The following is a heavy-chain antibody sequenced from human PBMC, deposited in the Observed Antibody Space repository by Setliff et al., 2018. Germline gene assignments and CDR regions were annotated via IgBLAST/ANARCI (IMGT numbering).Heavy chain of an antibody. CDR3: AKDVGDGYGVDAYASGGFDI. J-gene: IGHJ3*02. CDR1: GYSINNAYY. V-gene: IGHV4-38-2*02. Sequence: KPSETLSLTCAVSGYSINNAYYWGWIRQTPGKGLEWIGSIFHTGRSYYNPSLKSRVTMSVDTSQSQFSLKLSSVTAADTAVYYCAKDVGDGYGVDAYASGGFDIWGQGTLVTVSS. CDR2: IFHTGRS. D-gene: IGHD5-18*01.